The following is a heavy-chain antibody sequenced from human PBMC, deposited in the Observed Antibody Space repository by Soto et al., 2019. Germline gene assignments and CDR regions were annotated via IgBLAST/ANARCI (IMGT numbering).Heavy chain of an antibody. J-gene: IGHJ6*02. Sequence: PGGSLRLSCAASGFTFSSYWMSWVRQAPGKGLEWVANIKQDGSEKYYVDSVKGRFTISRDNAKNSLYLQMNSLGAEDTAVYYCARLYPGSGWPFHYYGMDVWGQGTTVTVSS. CDR3: ARLYPGSGWPFHYYGMDV. V-gene: IGHV3-7*01. CDR1: GFTFSSYW. D-gene: IGHD6-19*01. CDR2: IKQDGSEK.